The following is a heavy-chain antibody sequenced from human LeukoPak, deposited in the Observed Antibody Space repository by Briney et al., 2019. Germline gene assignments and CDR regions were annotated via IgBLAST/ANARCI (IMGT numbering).Heavy chain of an antibody. CDR3: ARNSALDY. J-gene: IGHJ4*02. CDR2: MWSDGSNK. CDR1: GFTFSSYD. Sequence: PGGSLRLSCAASGFTFSSYDMHWVRQAPGKGLEWVAVMWSDGSNKYHADSVKGRFTISRDSSKNTLYLRMNSLRAEDTAVYYCARNSALDYWGQGTLVTVSS. V-gene: IGHV3-33*01. D-gene: IGHD2/OR15-2a*01.